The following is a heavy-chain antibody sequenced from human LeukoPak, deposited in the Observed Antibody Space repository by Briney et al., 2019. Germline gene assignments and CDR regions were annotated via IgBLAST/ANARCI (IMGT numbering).Heavy chain of an antibody. D-gene: IGHD2-2*03. V-gene: IGHV1-2*02. CDR3: ARDLDIVVVAAPNWFDP. J-gene: IGHJ5*02. CDR1: GYTFTGYY. CDR2: INPNSGGT. Sequence: GASVKVSCKASGYTFTGYYMHWVRQAPGQGLEWMGWINPNSGGTNYAQKFQGRVTMTRDTSISTAYMEMSRLRSDDTAVYYCARDLDIVVVAAPNWFDPWGQGTLVTVSS.